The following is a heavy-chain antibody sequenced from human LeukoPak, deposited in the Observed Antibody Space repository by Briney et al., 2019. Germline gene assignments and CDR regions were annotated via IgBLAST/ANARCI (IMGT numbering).Heavy chain of an antibody. CDR2: IYTSGSP. CDR3: ARLSSSWYQDWYFDL. CDR1: GGSISSYD. D-gene: IGHD6-13*01. V-gene: IGHV4-4*07. J-gene: IGHJ2*01. Sequence: SETLSLTCTVSGGSISSYDWSWIRQPAGKGLEWIGRIYTSGSPNYNPSLMSRVTMSVDTSKNQFSLKLSSVTAADTAVYYCARLSSSWYQDWYFDLWGRGTLVTVSS.